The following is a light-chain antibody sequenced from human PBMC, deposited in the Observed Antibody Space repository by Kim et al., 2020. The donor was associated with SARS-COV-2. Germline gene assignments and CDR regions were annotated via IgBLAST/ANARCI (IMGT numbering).Light chain of an antibody. J-gene: IGLJ3*02. CDR1: NYNVGDQG. CDR3: SAWDNSLSAWV. Sequence: QAGLTQPPSVSKGLRQTVTLTCTGNNYNVGDQGAAWLQQHQGHPPKLLSFRNNNRPSGISERLSASRSGNTASLTITGLQPEDEADYYCSAWDNSLSAWVFGGGTKVTVL. V-gene: IGLV10-54*01. CDR2: RNN.